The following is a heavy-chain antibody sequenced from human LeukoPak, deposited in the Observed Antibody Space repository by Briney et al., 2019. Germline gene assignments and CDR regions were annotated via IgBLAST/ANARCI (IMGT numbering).Heavy chain of an antibody. V-gene: IGHV4-34*01. D-gene: IGHD6-6*01. Sequence: SETLSLTCAVYGGSFSRYYWSWIRQPPGKGLQWIGEINHNGSTNNNPSLKSRVTISVDRSKNQFSLKLNSVTAADTAVYYCARASQLVISRRGSWFDPWGQGTLVTVSS. J-gene: IGHJ5*02. CDR1: GGSFSRYY. CDR2: INHNGST. CDR3: ARASQLVISRRGSWFDP.